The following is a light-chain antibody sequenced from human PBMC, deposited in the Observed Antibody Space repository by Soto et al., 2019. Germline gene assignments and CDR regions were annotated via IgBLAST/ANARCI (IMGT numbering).Light chain of an antibody. J-gene: IGKJ1*01. V-gene: IGKV3-20*01. CDR3: QQYCSSPWT. CDR2: AAS. Sequence: EMVLTHSPGTLSLSPGERATLSCRASQSVRNNYLAWYQQKPGQAPRLLIYAASGRATGIPDRFSGSGSGTDFTLTISRLEPEDFAVYHCQQYCSSPWTFGQGTKVEIK. CDR1: QSVRNNY.